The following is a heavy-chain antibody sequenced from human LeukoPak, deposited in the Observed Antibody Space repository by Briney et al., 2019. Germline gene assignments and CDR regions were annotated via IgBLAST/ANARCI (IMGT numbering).Heavy chain of an antibody. V-gene: IGHV3-21*01. CDR3: ARDEKIRIMITFGGVIGQYFDY. Sequence: PGGSLRLSCAAYGFAFSSYSMNWVRQAPGKGLEWVSSISSSSSYIYYADSVKGRFTISRDNAKNSLYLQMSSLRAEDTAVYYCARDEKIRIMITFGGVIGQYFDYWGQGTLVTVSS. CDR2: ISSSSSYI. CDR1: GFAFSSYS. J-gene: IGHJ4*02. D-gene: IGHD3-16*02.